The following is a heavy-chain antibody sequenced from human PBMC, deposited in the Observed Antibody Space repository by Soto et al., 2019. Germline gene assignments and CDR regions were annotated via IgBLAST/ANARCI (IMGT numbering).Heavy chain of an antibody. CDR3: ARSRGDIVVVPAAMPRYYYYMDV. CDR1: GYTFTGYY. Sequence: QVQLVQSGAEVKKPGASVKVSCKASGYTFTGYYMHWVRQAPGQGLEWMGWINPNSGGTNYAQKFQGWVTMTRDTSISTAYMELSRLRSDDTAVYYCARSRGDIVVVPAAMPRYYYYMDVWGKGTTVTVSS. D-gene: IGHD2-2*01. J-gene: IGHJ6*03. CDR2: INPNSGGT. V-gene: IGHV1-2*04.